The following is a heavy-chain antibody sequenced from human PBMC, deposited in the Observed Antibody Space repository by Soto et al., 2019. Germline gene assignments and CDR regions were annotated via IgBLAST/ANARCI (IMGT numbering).Heavy chain of an antibody. V-gene: IGHV4-59*08. CDR3: ARPSKEWLANGAFDI. D-gene: IGHD6-19*01. CDR1: GGSISNSY. CDR2: IFRTGST. Sequence: QVQLQESGPGLVKSSETLSLTCTVSGGSISNSYWSWIRQPPGKGLEWIGFIFRTGSTNYNPSVKSRVTISVDTSKNQFSLDLRSVTAADTAVYYCARPSKEWLANGAFDIWGQGTMVAVSS. J-gene: IGHJ3*02.